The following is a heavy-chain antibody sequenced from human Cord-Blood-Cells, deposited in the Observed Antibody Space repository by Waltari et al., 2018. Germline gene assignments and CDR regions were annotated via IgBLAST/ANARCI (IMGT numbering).Heavy chain of an antibody. J-gene: IGHJ6*03. V-gene: IGHV4-59*01. CDR2: IYYSGST. CDR3: ARNGVGATGMSIYYYYYMDV. D-gene: IGHD1-26*01. Sequence: QVQLQESGPGLVKPSETLSLTCTVSGGSISSYYWSWIRQPPGKGLEWLGYIYYSGSTNYNPSLKSRVTISVDTSKNQFSLKLSSVTAADTAVYYCARNGVGATGMSIYYYYYMDVWGKGTTVTVSS. CDR1: GGSISSYY.